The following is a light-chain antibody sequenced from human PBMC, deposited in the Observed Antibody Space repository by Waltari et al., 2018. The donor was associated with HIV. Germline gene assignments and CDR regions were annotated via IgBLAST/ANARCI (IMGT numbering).Light chain of an antibody. V-gene: IGLV3-9*01. CDR1: NIGTKD. J-gene: IGLJ3*02. CDR2: NDR. CDR3: QVWHYSVV. Sequence: SYELTPPFSVSVALGQTVKITCGGSNIGTKDVHWYQQKPGQAPLLVIFNDRNRPSEIPERFSGSKSRNTATLTISGAQAGDEADYYCQVWHYSVVFGGGTKLTVL.